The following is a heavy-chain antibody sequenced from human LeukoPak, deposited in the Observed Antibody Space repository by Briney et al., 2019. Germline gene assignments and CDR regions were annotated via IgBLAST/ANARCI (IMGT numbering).Heavy chain of an antibody. V-gene: IGHV3-21*01. CDR1: GFTFSSYS. D-gene: IGHD4-23*01. CDR3: ARPRTNDYGGNFDY. CDR2: ISSSSSSYDYE. Sequence: PGGSLRHSCAASGFTFSSYSMNWVRQAPGKGLEWVSSISSSSSSYDYEYYADSVKGRFTVSRDNTENSLYLQMNNLRAEDTAVYFCARPRTNDYGGNFDYWGQGTLVTVSS. J-gene: IGHJ4*02.